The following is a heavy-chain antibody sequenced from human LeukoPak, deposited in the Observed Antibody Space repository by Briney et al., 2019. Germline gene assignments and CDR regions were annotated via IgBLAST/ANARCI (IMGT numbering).Heavy chain of an antibody. CDR1: GGSFSGYY. CDR2: INHSGST. J-gene: IGHJ4*02. Sequence: SETLSLTCAVYGGSFSGYYWSWIRQPPGKGLEGIGEINHSGSTNYNPSLKSRVTISVDTSKNQFSLKLSSVTAADTAVYYCARGAMAVYWGQGTLVTVSS. D-gene: IGHD5-18*01. CDR3: ARGAMAVY. V-gene: IGHV4-34*01.